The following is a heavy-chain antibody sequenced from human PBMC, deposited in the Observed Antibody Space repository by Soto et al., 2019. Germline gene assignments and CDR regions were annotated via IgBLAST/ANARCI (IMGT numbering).Heavy chain of an antibody. CDR2: ISYDGSNK. V-gene: IGHV3-30-3*01. CDR1: GFTFSSYG. Sequence: PGGSLRLSCAASGFTFSSYGIHWVRQAPGKGLEWVALISYDGSNKYYADSVKGRFTISRDNSKNTLSLQMNSLKSEDTAVYYCARDRSAEHIVVVTAIQYFYYGMDVWGQGTMFTVSS. J-gene: IGHJ6*02. D-gene: IGHD2-21*02. CDR3: ARDRSAEHIVVVTAIQYFYYGMDV.